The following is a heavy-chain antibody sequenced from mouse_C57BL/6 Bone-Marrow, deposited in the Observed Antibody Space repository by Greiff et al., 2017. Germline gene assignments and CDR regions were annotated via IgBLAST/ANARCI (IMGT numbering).Heavy chain of an antibody. Sequence: QVPVKQSGAELARPGASVKLSCKASGYTFTSYGISWVKQRTGQGLEWIGEIYPRSGNTYYNETFKGKATLTADKSSSTAYMELRSLTSEDSAVYFCARSGYDYGFAYWGQGTLVTVSA. CDR3: ARSGYDYGFAY. J-gene: IGHJ3*01. D-gene: IGHD2-4*01. CDR1: GYTFTSYG. V-gene: IGHV1-81*01. CDR2: IYPRSGNT.